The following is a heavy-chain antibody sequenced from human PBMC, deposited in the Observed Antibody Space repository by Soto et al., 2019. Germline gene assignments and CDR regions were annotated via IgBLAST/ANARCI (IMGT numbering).Heavy chain of an antibody. J-gene: IGHJ4*02. V-gene: IGHV1-69*08. D-gene: IGHD4-17*01. Sequence: QVQLVQSGAEVKKPGSSVKVSCKGSAGAFSSYTISWVRQAPGQGLEWMGRIIPILGIANYAQKFQGRVTITADKSTSTAYMELSSLRSEDTAVDYCAKDYGGKDSDYWGQGTLVSVSS. CDR2: IIPILGIA. CDR3: AKDYGGKDSDY. CDR1: AGAFSSYT.